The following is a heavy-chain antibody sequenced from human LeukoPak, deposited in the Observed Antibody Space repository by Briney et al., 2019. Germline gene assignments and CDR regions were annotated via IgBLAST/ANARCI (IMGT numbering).Heavy chain of an antibody. D-gene: IGHD3-22*01. J-gene: IGHJ4*02. CDR2: LWYDGSNK. Sequence: GGSLRLSCAASGFTFSSYGMHWVRQAPGKGLEWVAVLWYDGSNKYYADSVKGRFTISRDNSKNTLCLQMNSLRAEDTAAYYCARGPDYYDSSGRFDYWGQGTLVTVSS. CDR3: ARGPDYYDSSGRFDY. V-gene: IGHV3-33*01. CDR1: GFTFSSYG.